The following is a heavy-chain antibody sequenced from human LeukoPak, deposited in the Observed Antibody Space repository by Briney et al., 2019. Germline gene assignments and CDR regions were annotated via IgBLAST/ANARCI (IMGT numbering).Heavy chain of an antibody. CDR3: ARAPGYCSSTSCYAPRAFDY. CDR1: GGSIRSYY. Sequence: PSETLSLTCTVSGGSIRSYYWSWIRQPPGKGLEWIGYIYYSGSTNYNPSLKSRVTISVDTSKNQFSLKLSSVTAADTAVYYCARAPGYCSSTSCYAPRAFDYWGQGTLVTVSS. J-gene: IGHJ4*02. D-gene: IGHD2-2*01. V-gene: IGHV4-59*01. CDR2: IYYSGST.